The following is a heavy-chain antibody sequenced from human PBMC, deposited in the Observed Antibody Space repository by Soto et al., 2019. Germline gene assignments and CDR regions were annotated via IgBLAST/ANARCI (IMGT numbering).Heavy chain of an antibody. CDR2: IIPIFGTA. CDR1: GGTFSSYA. D-gene: IGHD3-22*01. J-gene: IGHJ4*02. V-gene: IGHV1-69*13. CDR3: ASHPLNGDSSGYPTGFDY. Sequence: ASVKVSRKASGGTFSSYAISWVRQAPGQGLEWMGGIIPIFGTANYAQKFQGRVTITADESTSTAYMELSSLRSEDTAVYYCASHPLNGDSSGYPTGFDYWGQGTLVTVSS.